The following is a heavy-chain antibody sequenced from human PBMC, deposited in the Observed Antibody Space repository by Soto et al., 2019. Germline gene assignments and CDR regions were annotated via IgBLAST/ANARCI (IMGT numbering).Heavy chain of an antibody. CDR1: GYTFTSHD. D-gene: IGHD2-2*01. Sequence: QVQLVQSGAEVKKPGASVKVSCKASGYTFTSHDINWMRQAIGQGLEWMGWMNPNSGHTNYAQKFQGRVTMTRDTSISTAYMELTSLRSEDTAIYYCASDMSTTWGQGTLVTVSS. J-gene: IGHJ5*02. CDR2: MNPNSGHT. CDR3: ASDMSTT. V-gene: IGHV1-8*01.